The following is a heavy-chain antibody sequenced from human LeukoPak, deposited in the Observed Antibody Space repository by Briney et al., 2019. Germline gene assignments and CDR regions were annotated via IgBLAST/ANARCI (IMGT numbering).Heavy chain of an antibody. CDR3: ARGYDSSGYFSD. J-gene: IGHJ4*02. CDR2: IDTNTGNP. CDR1: GYTFSSNA. Sequence: EASVKVSCKASGYTFSSNAINWVRQAPGQGLEWMGWIDTNTGNPTYAQGFTGQFVFSLDTSVSTAYPQISSLKAEDTAEYFCARGYDSSGYFSDWGQGTLVTVSS. V-gene: IGHV7-4-1*02. D-gene: IGHD3-22*01.